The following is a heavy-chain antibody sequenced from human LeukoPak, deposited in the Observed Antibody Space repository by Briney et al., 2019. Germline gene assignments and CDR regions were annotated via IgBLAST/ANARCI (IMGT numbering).Heavy chain of an antibody. D-gene: IGHD6-13*01. V-gene: IGHV3-21*01. CDR3: ARLAIAAADILYNWFDP. CDR2: ISSSSSYI. CDR1: GFTFSSYS. Sequence: GGSLRLFCAASGFTFSSYSMNWVRQAPGKGLEWVSSISSSSSYIYYADSVKGRFTISRDNAKNSLYLQMNSLRAEDTAVYYCARLAIAAADILYNWFDPWGQGTLVTVSS. J-gene: IGHJ5*02.